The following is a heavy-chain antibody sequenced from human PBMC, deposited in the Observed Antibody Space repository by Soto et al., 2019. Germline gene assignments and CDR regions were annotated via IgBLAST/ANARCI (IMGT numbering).Heavy chain of an antibody. J-gene: IGHJ4*02. Sequence: EVQLLESGGGLVQPGESLRLSCAASGFTFSSYAMRWVRQAPVKGLEWVSAISGSGGSTYYADSVKGRFTISRDNSMNTLYLQMNSLRAEDTAVYYCARRGSGSDYDYWGQGTLVTVSS. V-gene: IGHV3-23*01. D-gene: IGHD1-26*01. CDR3: ARRGSGSDYDY. CDR2: ISGSGGST. CDR1: GFTFSSYA.